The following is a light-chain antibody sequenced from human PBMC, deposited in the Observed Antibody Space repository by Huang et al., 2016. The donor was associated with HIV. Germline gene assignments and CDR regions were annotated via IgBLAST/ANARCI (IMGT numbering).Light chain of an antibody. V-gene: IGKV1-NL1*01. Sequence: DIQMTQSPSALSASVADRVTITCRASQGIGNSLAWYQQKPEKAPRLLLYATSRLESGGPSRFSGSGSGTHYTLTISSLQPEDIASYYCQQYHGIPWTFGQGTKVEIK. CDR3: QQYHGIPWT. J-gene: IGKJ1*01. CDR1: QGIGNS. CDR2: ATS.